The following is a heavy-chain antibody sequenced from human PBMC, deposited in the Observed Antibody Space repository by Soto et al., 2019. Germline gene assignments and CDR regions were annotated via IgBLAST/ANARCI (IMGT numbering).Heavy chain of an antibody. CDR2: ISYDGSNK. Sequence: SLRLSCASSGFTFSSYAMHWVRQAPGKGLEWVAVISYDGSNKYYADCVKGRFTISRDNSKNTLYLQMNSLRAEDTAVYYCASGGDGYSNFDYWGQGTLVTVS. D-gene: IGHD5-18*01. CDR1: GFTFSSYA. J-gene: IGHJ4*02. CDR3: ASGGDGYSNFDY. V-gene: IGHV3-30-3*01.